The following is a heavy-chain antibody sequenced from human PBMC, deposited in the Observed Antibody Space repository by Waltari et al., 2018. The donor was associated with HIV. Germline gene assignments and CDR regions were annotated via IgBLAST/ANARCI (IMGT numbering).Heavy chain of an antibody. CDR1: RFTFSSYS. J-gene: IGHJ3*02. CDR2: ISSGSAYI. CDR3: ARDEAEMATLTAFDI. Sequence: EVQLVESGGGLVKPGGSLRLSCAASRFTFSSYSMNWVRQAPGKGLEWVSSISSGSAYIYYADAVKGRFTISRDNAKNSLYLQMNSLRAEDTAVYYCARDEAEMATLTAFDIWGQGTMVTVSS. D-gene: IGHD5-12*01. V-gene: IGHV3-21*01.